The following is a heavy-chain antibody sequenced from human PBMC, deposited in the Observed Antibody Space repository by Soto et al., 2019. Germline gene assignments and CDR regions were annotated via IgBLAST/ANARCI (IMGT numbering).Heavy chain of an antibody. J-gene: IGHJ4*02. V-gene: IGHV4-39*01. D-gene: IGHD3-22*01. CDR1: GGSISSSSYY. CDR3: ARHKEDYYDSSGYKSALIDY. CDR2: IYYSGST. Sequence: SETLSLTCTVSGGSISSSSYYWGWIRQPPGKGLEWIGSIYYSGSTYYNPSLKSRVTISVDTSKNQFSLKLSSVTAADTAVYYCARHKEDYYDSSGYKSALIDYWGQGTLVTVSS.